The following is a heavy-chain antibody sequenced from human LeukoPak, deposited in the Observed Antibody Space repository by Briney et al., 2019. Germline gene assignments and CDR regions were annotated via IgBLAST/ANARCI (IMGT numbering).Heavy chain of an antibody. V-gene: IGHV4-61*01. CDR3: ARYYDSTGSFDY. D-gene: IGHD3-22*01. J-gene: IGHJ4*02. CDR2: IYYIGST. Sequence: SETLSLTCTVSGDSVSRSSYYWTWIRQPPGKGLEWIGYIYYIGSTNYNPSLRSRLTMSVDTSKNQFSLRLSSVIAADTAVYYCARYYDSTGSFDYWGQGTLVTVSS. CDR1: GDSVSRSSYY.